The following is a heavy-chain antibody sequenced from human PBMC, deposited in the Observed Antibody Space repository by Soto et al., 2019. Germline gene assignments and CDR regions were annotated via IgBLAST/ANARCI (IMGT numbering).Heavy chain of an antibody. CDR2: ISDGGST. V-gene: IGHV4-59*12. Sequence: PSETLSLTCTVSGGSIYTYYWNWIRQSPGKGLEWIGYISDGGSTNYNPSLKSRVTTSVDTSKNQFSLKLRSVTAADTAVYYCARGRYGSGSYRLHYYYGLDVWGQGTTVTVSS. J-gene: IGHJ6*02. CDR1: GGSIYTYY. D-gene: IGHD3-10*01. CDR3: ARGRYGSGSYRLHYYYGLDV.